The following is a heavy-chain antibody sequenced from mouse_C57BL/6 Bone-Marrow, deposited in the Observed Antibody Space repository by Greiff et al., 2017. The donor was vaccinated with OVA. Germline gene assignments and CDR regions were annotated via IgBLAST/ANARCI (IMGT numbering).Heavy chain of an antibody. CDR3: ARERYYDGSSSDYYAMDF. CDR2: FDPSDSYT. D-gene: IGHD1-1*01. CDR1: GYTFTSYW. Sequence: VKLMESGAELVMPGASVKLSCKASGYTFTSYWMHWVKQRPGQGLEWIGEFDPSDSYTNYNQKFKGKSTLTLDKSSITAGMQLSSLTCEYCAVYYCARERYYDGSSSDYYAMDFWGQGTSVTVSS. J-gene: IGHJ4*01. V-gene: IGHV1-69*01.